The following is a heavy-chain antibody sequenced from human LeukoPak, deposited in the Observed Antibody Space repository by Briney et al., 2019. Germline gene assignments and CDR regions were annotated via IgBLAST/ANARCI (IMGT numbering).Heavy chain of an antibody. CDR1: GFTFSSYS. V-gene: IGHV3-30*03. Sequence: GGSLRLSCAASGFTFSSYSMNWVRQAPGKGLEWVAVISSDGIKKSYADSVKGRFTIFRDNSKNTLYLQMNSLRSEDTAVYYCTRGARKGDDYGGFFDFWGQGTLVTVSS. J-gene: IGHJ4*02. CDR3: TRGARKGDDYGGFFDF. D-gene: IGHD4-17*01. CDR2: ISSDGIKK.